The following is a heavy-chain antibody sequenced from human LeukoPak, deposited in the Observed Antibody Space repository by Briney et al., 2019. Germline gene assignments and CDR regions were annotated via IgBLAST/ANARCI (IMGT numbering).Heavy chain of an antibody. CDR1: GGSISSYY. J-gene: IGHJ4*02. D-gene: IGHD3-3*01. Sequence: SETLSLTCTVSGGSISSYYWSWIRQPAGKGLEWIGRIYSSGTTNYSPSLKSRVTMSVDTSKNQFSLKLSSVTAADTAVYYCARARNGFLEWLFDYWGQGILVTVSS. CDR3: ARARNGFLEWLFDY. V-gene: IGHV4-4*07. CDR2: IYSSGTT.